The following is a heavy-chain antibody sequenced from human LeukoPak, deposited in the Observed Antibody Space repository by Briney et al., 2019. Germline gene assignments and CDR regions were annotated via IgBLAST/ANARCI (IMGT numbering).Heavy chain of an antibody. V-gene: IGHV3-30*18. CDR3: AKVSMVRGAVSM. CDR2: ISYDGSNK. J-gene: IGHJ4*02. Sequence: GGSLRLSCAAPGFTFSSYGMHWVRQAPGKGLEWVAVISYDGSNKYYADSVKGRFTISRDNSKNTLYLQMNSLRAEDTAVYYCAKVSMVRGAVSMWGQGTLVTVSS. CDR1: GFTFSSYG. D-gene: IGHD3-10*01.